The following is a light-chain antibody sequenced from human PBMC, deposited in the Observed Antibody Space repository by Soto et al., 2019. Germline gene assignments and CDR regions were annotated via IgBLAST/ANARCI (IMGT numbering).Light chain of an antibody. Sequence: DIVMTQSPDSLAVSLGERATINCKSSQSVLYSSNNKNYLASYQQKPGQPPKLLIYWASTREAGVPDRFSGSGSWTDSTLAISGLQAEDVAVYYCQEYYCSPRTFGRGTKVDIK. CDR2: WAS. CDR3: QEYYCSPRT. V-gene: IGKV4-1*01. CDR1: QSVLYSSNNKNY. J-gene: IGKJ4*02.